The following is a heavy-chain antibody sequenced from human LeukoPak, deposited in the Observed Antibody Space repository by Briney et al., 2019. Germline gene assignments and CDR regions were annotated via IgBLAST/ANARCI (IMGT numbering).Heavy chain of an antibody. CDR1: RFTFNNFA. V-gene: IGHV3-30*04. D-gene: IGHD3-3*02. CDR2: ISYDGSDK. J-gene: IGHJ4*02. Sequence: GGSLRLSCAASRFTFNNFAMHWVSQAPGKGLEWVAVISYDGSDKYYADSVKGRFTISRDNSKNTLFLQMNTLRPEDTAMYYCVRELFIILGEVTPPDYWGQGTLVTVSS. CDR3: VRELFIILGEVTPPDY.